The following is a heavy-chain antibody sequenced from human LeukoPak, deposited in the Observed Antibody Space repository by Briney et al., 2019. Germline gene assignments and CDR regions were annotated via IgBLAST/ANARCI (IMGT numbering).Heavy chain of an antibody. J-gene: IGHJ5*02. CDR3: ARSLRGSTGWYWFDP. D-gene: IGHD6-19*01. CDR2: IYHSGST. CDR1: GGSISSYY. Sequence: SETLPLTCTVSGGSISSYYRSWIRQPPGKGLEWIGYIYHSGSTNYNPSLKSRVTISVDTSKNQFSLKLSSVTAADTAVYYCARSLRGSTGWYWFDPWGQGTLVTVSS. V-gene: IGHV4-59*01.